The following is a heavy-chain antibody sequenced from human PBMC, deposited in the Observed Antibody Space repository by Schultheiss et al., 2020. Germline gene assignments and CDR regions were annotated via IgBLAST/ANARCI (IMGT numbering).Heavy chain of an antibody. D-gene: IGHD6-13*01. V-gene: IGHV1-2*04. J-gene: IGHJ6*02. CDR2: INPNSGGT. CDR3: ARGQAYSSSWYFYYYYYGMDV. CDR1: GGTFSSYA. Sequence: ASVKVSCKASGGTFSSYAISWVRQAPGQGLEWMGWINPNSGGTNYAQKFQGWVTMTRDTSISTAYMELSRLRSDDTAVYYCARGQAYSSSWYFYYYYYGMDVWGQGTTVTVS.